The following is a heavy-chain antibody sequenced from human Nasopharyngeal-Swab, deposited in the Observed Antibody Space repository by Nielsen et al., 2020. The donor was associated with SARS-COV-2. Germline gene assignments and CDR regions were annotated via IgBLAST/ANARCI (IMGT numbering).Heavy chain of an antibody. Sequence: GGSLRLSCAASGFTFSSYAMSWVRQAPGKGLEWVSAISGSGGSTCYADSVKGRFTISRDNSKNTLYLQMNSLRAEDTAVYYCAKKGLRFLEWLLYPDYYYYYCMDVWGKGTTVTVSS. J-gene: IGHJ6*03. V-gene: IGHV3-23*01. D-gene: IGHD3-3*01. CDR1: GFTFSSYA. CDR2: ISGSGGST. CDR3: AKKGLRFLEWLLYPDYYYYYCMDV.